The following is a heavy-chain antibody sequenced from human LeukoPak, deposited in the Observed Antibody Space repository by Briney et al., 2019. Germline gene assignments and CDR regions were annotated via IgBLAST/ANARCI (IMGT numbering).Heavy chain of an antibody. CDR1: GFTFCSSW. D-gene: IGHD6-19*01. V-gene: IGHV3-7*05. CDR3: ARQLSGWYYADPY. Sequence: GGSLRLSCVASGFTFCSSWMSWVRQAPGKGLEWVANIKEDGSRNHYVDSVKGRFTISRDNAKNSLYLQMSSLRAEDTAVYYCARQLSGWYYADPYWGQGTLVTVSS. J-gene: IGHJ4*02. CDR2: IKEDGSRN.